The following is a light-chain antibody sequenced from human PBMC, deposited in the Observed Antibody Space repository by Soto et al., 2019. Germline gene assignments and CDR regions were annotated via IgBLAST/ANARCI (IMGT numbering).Light chain of an antibody. CDR2: EVT. Sequence: QPVLTQPPSASGSPGQSVTISCTGTSSDVGGYNYVSWYQQHPGKAPKLLIYEVTKRPSGVPDRFSGSKSGNTASLTVSGLQAEDEADYYCSSYAGSNNLVFRGGTQLTVL. CDR3: SSYAGSNNLV. J-gene: IGLJ3*02. V-gene: IGLV2-8*01. CDR1: SSDVGGYNY.